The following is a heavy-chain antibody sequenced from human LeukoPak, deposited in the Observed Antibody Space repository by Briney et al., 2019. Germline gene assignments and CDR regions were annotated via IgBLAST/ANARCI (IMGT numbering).Heavy chain of an antibody. CDR2: ISDSGGST. CDR3: VRGYSFGPYGMDV. J-gene: IGHJ6*02. CDR1: GFTFSSYA. Sequence: GGSLRLSCSASGFTFSSYAMYWVRQAPGKRLEYVSAISDSGGSTYYADAVKGRFTISRDNSKNTLYLQMSSLRAEDTAVYFCVRGYSFGPYGMDVWGQGTTVTVSS. V-gene: IGHV3-64D*09. D-gene: IGHD2-15*01.